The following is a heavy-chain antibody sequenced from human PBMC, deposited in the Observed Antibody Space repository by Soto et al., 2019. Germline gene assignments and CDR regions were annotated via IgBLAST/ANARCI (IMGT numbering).Heavy chain of an antibody. Sequence: QVQLVESGGGVGQPGTSLRLSCVASGFTFNKFDIHWIRQTPDKRLQWVAFIAYDGINKYYTGSVKGRFSVSRDNSKNTVSLQMNNLGLEDTATYFCARGDQYDILHCYYAMDVWGPGTTVTISS. CDR1: GFTFNKFD. V-gene: IGHV3-30-3*01. CDR3: ARGDQYDILHCYYAMDV. CDR2: IAYDGINK. J-gene: IGHJ6*02. D-gene: IGHD1-26*01.